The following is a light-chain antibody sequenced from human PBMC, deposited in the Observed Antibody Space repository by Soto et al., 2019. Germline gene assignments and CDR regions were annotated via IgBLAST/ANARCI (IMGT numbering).Light chain of an antibody. CDR1: SSDVGSYNR. Sequence: QSARTQPPSVSGSPGQSVTISCTGTSSDVGSYNRVSWYQQPPGTAPKLMIYEVSNRPSGVPDRFSGSKSGNTASLTISGLQAEDEADYYCSSYTSSSTVFGGGPQLTVL. CDR2: EVS. V-gene: IGLV2-18*02. J-gene: IGLJ2*01. CDR3: SSYTSSSTV.